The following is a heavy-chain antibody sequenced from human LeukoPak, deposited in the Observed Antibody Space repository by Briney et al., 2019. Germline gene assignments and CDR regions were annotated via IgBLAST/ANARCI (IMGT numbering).Heavy chain of an antibody. CDR3: ARDLAYYDFWSGYIDY. D-gene: IGHD3-3*01. Sequence: GGSLRLSCEASGFIFSNYAMHWVRQPPGKGLEWVAIISHDGSEKHFANSVKDRFTVSRDNFKSTLYLQMNSLRAEDTAVYYCARDLAYYDFWSGYIDYWGQGTLVTVSS. CDR1: GFIFSNYA. V-gene: IGHV3-30*03. CDR2: ISHDGSEK. J-gene: IGHJ4*02.